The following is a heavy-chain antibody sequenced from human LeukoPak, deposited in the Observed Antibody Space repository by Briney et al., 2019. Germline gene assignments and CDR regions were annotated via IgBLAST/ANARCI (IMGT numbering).Heavy chain of an antibody. D-gene: IGHD6-19*01. CDR1: GFTFSSYS. J-gene: IGHJ5*02. CDR2: ISSSSSYI. CDR3: ARDSSGWYHWFDP. Sequence: GGSLRLSCAASGFTFSSYSMNWVRQAPGKGLEWVSSISSSSSYIYYADSVKGRFTISRDNAKNSLYLQMNSLRAEDTAVYYLARDSSGWYHWFDPWGQGTLVTVSS. V-gene: IGHV3-21*01.